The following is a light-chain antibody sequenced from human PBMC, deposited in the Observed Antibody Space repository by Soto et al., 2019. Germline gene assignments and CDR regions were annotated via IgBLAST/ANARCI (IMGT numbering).Light chain of an antibody. CDR3: QQYNIWPLT. Sequence: ERVMTQSPATLSVSPGESATLSCRAGQSISSDLDWYQQKPGQAPRLLIYDSSTRATGIPARFSGSGSGTEFTLTITSLQSEDFAVYYCQQYNIWPLTFGGGTKVEIK. V-gene: IGKV3-15*01. CDR1: QSISSD. J-gene: IGKJ4*01. CDR2: DSS.